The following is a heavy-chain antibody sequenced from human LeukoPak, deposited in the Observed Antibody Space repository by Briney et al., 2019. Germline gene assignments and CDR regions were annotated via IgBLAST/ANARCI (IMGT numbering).Heavy chain of an antibody. J-gene: IGHJ6*03. CDR2: ISGSGGST. V-gene: IGHV3-23*01. Sequence: GGSLRLSCAASGFTFSSYAMSWVRQAPGKGLEWVSAISGSGGSTYYADSVKGRFTISRDNAKNSLYLQMNSLRAEDTALYYCARGGNRYYYYYMDVWGKGTTVTVSS. CDR3: ARGGNRYYYYYMDV. CDR1: GFTFSSYA. D-gene: IGHD4-23*01.